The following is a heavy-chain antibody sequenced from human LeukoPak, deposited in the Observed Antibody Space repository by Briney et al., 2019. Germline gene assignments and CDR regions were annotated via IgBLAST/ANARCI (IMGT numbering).Heavy chain of an antibody. V-gene: IGHV1-18*01. Sequence: ASVKVSCKASGYTFTSYGISWVRQAPGQGLEWMGWISAYNGNTNYAQKLQGRVTMTTDTSTSTAYMELRSLRSDDTAVYYCARDYELYYYDSSGYYVYWGQGTLVTVSS. CDR1: GYTFTSYG. J-gene: IGHJ4*02. CDR3: ARDYELYYYDSSGYYVY. D-gene: IGHD3-22*01. CDR2: ISAYNGNT.